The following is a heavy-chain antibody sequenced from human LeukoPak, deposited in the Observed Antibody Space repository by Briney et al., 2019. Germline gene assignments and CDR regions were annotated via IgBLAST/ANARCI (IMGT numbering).Heavy chain of an antibody. D-gene: IGHD3/OR15-3a*01. V-gene: IGHV3-30-3*01. J-gene: IGHJ4*02. CDR2: ISYDGSNK. CDR1: GFTFSSYA. CDR3: ATDGHY. Sequence: PGGSLRLSCAASGFTFSSYAMHWVRQAPGKGLEWVAVISYDGSNKYYADSVKGRLTLSRDNSKNTVYLQMNSLRAEDTAVYYCATDGHYWGEGTLVTVSS.